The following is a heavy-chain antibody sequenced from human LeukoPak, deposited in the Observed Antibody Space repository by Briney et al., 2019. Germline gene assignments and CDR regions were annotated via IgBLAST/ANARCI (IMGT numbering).Heavy chain of an antibody. D-gene: IGHD4-23*01. V-gene: IGHV3-30*18. Sequence: QTGGSLRLSCAASGFTFSSYGMHWVRQAPGKGLEWVAVISYDGSNKYYADSVKGRFTISRDNSKNTLYLQMNSLRAEDTAVYYCAKDNVYGGFPHDAFDIWGQGTMVTISS. CDR3: AKDNVYGGFPHDAFDI. J-gene: IGHJ3*02. CDR2: ISYDGSNK. CDR1: GFTFSSYG.